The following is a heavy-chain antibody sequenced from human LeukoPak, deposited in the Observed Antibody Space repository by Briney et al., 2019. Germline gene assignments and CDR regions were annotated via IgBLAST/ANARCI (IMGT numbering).Heavy chain of an antibody. CDR3: ANPPCGSCYGDAFDI. CDR1: GFTFSNYA. V-gene: IGHV3-23*01. Sequence: PGGSLRLSCAASGFTFSNYAMSWVRQAPGKGLEWVSALSGSGISTHYADSVKGRFTISRDNSKNTLYLQMNSLRAEDTAVYYCANPPCGSCYGDAFDIWGQGTMVTVSS. CDR2: LSGSGIST. D-gene: IGHD2-15*01. J-gene: IGHJ3*02.